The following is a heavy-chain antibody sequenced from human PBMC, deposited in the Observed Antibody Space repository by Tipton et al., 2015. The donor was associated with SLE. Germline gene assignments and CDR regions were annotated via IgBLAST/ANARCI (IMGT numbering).Heavy chain of an antibody. CDR3: ARGGSGAFDV. CDR2: IYYSGST. J-gene: IGHJ3*01. Sequence: TLSLTCTVSGPSITYYYWSWIRQPPGKGLEGIGYIYYSGSTNYNPSLKSRVTISIATSKNQFSLKLYSLTAADTAVYYCARGGSGAFDVWGQGTVVTVSS. CDR1: GPSITYYY. V-gene: IGHV4-59*01. D-gene: IGHD1-14*01.